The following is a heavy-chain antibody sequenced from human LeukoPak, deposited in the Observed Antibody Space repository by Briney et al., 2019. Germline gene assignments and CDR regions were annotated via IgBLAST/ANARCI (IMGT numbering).Heavy chain of an antibody. V-gene: IGHV4-38-2*02. Sequence: SETLSLTCTVSSYSISSGYYWGWIRQPPGKGLEWIGSIYHSGSTYYNPSLKSRVTISVDTSKSQFSLKLSSVTAADTAVYYCARDARGIVGATSWFDPWGQGTLVTVSS. J-gene: IGHJ5*02. D-gene: IGHD1-26*01. CDR1: SYSISSGYY. CDR3: ARDARGIVGATSWFDP. CDR2: IYHSGST.